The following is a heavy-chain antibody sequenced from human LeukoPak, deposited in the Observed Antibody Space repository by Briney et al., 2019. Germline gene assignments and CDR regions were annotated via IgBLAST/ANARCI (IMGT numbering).Heavy chain of an antibody. D-gene: IGHD1-26*01. CDR3: TMIEWERWRG. CDR1: GFTFSGSA. Sequence: GGSLRLSCAASGFTFSGSAMHWVRQASGKVLEWVGRIRSKANSYATAYAASVKGRFTISRDDSKNTAYLQMNSLKTEDTAVYYCTMIEWERWRGWGQGTLVTVSS. V-gene: IGHV3-73*01. CDR2: IRSKANSYAT. J-gene: IGHJ4*02.